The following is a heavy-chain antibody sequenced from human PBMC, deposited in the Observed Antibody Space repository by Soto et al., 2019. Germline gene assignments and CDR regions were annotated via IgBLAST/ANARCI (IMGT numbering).Heavy chain of an antibody. CDR3: ARDPLDIVLVPAAITPTNYYYYGMDV. D-gene: IGHD2-2*02. J-gene: IGHJ6*02. V-gene: IGHV1-69*13. CDR2: IVPIFGTA. CDR1: GGTFSSYA. Sequence: ASVKVSCKASGGTFSSYAISWVRQAPGQGLEWMGGIVPIFGTANYAQKFQGRVTITADESTSTAYMELSSLRSEDTAVYYCARDPLDIVLVPAAITPTNYYYYGMDVWGQGTTVTVSS.